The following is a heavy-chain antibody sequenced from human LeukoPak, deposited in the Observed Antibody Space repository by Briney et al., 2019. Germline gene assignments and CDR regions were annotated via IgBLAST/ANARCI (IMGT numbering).Heavy chain of an antibody. D-gene: IGHD2-21*01. J-gene: IGHJ1*01. CDR2: INPSGGST. Sequence: APVKPSCTASGYTFINYYMHWVRQAPGQGLEWMGIINPSGGSTSYAQKFQGRVTMTRDTSTSTVYMELSSLRSEDTAVYYCARDESASILWWWGEGTLASASS. V-gene: IGHV1-46*01. CDR1: GYTFINYY. CDR3: ARDESASILWW.